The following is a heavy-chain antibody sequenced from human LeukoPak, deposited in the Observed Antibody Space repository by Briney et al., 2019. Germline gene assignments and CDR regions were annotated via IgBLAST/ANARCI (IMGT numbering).Heavy chain of an antibody. CDR2: INPNSGGT. J-gene: IGHJ4*02. Sequence: GASVKVSCKASGGTFSSYAISWVRQAPGQGLEWMGWINPNSGGTNYAQKFQGRVTMTRDTSISTAYMELSRLRSDDTAVYYCATSISGYSYGYGYWGQGTLVTVSS. CDR1: GGTFSSYA. CDR3: ATSISGYSYGYGY. D-gene: IGHD5-18*01. V-gene: IGHV1-2*02.